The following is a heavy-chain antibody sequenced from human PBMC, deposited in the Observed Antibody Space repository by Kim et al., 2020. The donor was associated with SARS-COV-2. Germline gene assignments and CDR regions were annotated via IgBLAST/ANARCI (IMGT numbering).Heavy chain of an antibody. CDR1: GYTFTDYY. Sequence: ASVKVSCKTSGYTFTDYYVHWVRQAPGQGLEWMGWIDPSRDVTKYAQKFQGRFVVTRDRSISTAYMELSSLRFDDTAVYFCAVLPVFGVAASNYWGQGTL. J-gene: IGHJ4*02. V-gene: IGHV1-2*02. CDR3: AVLPVFGVAASNY. D-gene: IGHD3-3*01. CDR2: IDPSRDVT.